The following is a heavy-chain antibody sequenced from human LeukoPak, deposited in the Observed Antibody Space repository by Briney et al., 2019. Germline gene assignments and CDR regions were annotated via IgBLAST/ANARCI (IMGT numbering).Heavy chain of an antibody. Sequence: SETLSLTCTVSGGSISSYYWSWLRQPAGKGLEWIGRIYTSGSTNYNPSLKSRVTMSVDTSKNQFSLKLSSVTAADTAVYYCARVRLGEGRLLNYYFDYWGQGTLVTVSS. CDR2: IYTSGST. J-gene: IGHJ4*02. V-gene: IGHV4-4*07. CDR1: GGSISSYY. CDR3: ARVRLGEGRLLNYYFDY. D-gene: IGHD2/OR15-2a*01.